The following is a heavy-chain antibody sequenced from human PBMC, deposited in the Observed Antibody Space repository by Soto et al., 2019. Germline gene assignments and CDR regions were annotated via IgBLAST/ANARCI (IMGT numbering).Heavy chain of an antibody. Sequence: GGSLRLSCAASGFTFSDYAMSWVRQAPGKGLEWVSVISGSGGSTFYADSVKGRFTISRDNSKNTLYLQMNSLTAEDTAIYYCAKDRQWLVAFDYWGQRTQVTGSS. CDR2: ISGSGGST. CDR3: AKDRQWLVAFDY. D-gene: IGHD6-19*01. J-gene: IGHJ4*02. V-gene: IGHV3-23*01. CDR1: GFTFSDYA.